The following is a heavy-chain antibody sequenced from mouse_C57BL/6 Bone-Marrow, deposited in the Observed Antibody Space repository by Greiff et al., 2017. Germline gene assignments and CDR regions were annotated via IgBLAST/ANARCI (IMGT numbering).Heavy chain of an antibody. CDR2: IYPGSGST. CDR1: GYTFTSYW. J-gene: IGHJ1*03. D-gene: IGHD2-5*01. V-gene: IGHV1-55*01. Sequence: VQLQQPGAELVKPGASVKMSCKASGYTFTSYWITWVKQRPGQGLEWIGDIYPGSGSTNYNEKFKSKTTLTVDTSSSTAYMQLSSLTSEDTAVYYCARRCYSNYWYFDVCGTGTTVTVS. CDR3: ARRCYSNYWYFDV.